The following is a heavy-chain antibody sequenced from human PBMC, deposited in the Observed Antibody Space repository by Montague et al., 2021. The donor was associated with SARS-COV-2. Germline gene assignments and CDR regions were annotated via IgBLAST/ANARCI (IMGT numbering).Heavy chain of an antibody. V-gene: IGHV4-38-2*02. CDR2: IKRGGT. CDR1: GYSISSGDY. J-gene: IGHJ6*02. CDR3: ARRPAPLPHLDWSQRYFDYYGLDV. D-gene: IGHD3/OR15-3a*01. Sequence: SETLSLTCTVSGYSISSGDYWGWIRQSQGKGLEWIGDIKRGGTKYNPSLGSRVTISAVTAKKQFSLMLTSVTAADTGVYYCARRPAPLPHLDWSQRYFDYYGLDVWGQGTAVIVS.